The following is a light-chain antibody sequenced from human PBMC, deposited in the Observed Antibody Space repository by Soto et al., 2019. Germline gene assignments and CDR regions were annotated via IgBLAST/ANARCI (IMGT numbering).Light chain of an antibody. CDR3: SSYTSSRTLA. V-gene: IGLV2-14*01. CDR1: SSDVGGYNY. CDR2: EVS. J-gene: IGLJ2*01. Sequence: QSALTQPASVSGSPGHSITISCTGTSSDVGGYNYVSWYQQHPGKAPKLMIYEVSNRPSGVSNRFSGSKSGNTASLTISGLQAEDEADYYCSSYTSSRTLAFGGGTKLTVL.